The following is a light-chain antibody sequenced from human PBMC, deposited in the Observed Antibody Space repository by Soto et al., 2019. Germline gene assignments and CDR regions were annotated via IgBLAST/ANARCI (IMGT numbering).Light chain of an antibody. CDR2: GAS. CDR1: QSVSSN. Sequence: EIVMTQSPATLSVSPGERATFSCRASQSVSSNLAWYQQKSGQAPRLLIYGASTRATGTPARFSGSGSGTEFTLTISSLQSEDFALYYCQQYNNWPRTSGEGTKVAIK. V-gene: IGKV3-15*01. J-gene: IGKJ1*01. CDR3: QQYNNWPRT.